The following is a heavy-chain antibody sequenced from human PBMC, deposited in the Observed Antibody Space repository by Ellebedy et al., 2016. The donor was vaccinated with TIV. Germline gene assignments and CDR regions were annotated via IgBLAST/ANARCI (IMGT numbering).Heavy chain of an antibody. J-gene: IGHJ4*02. CDR2: IYSSGSG. V-gene: IGHV4-59*01. D-gene: IGHD6-19*01. CDR1: GDSISGYY. CDR3: ARSGGWYTPYDY. Sequence: MPSETLSLTCTVSGDSISGYYWSWIRQPPGKGLEWIGYIYSSGSGEYNPSLKSRVTMSVETYRGQFSLRLNSVTAADTAGYYCARSGGWYTPYDYWGQGTLVTVSS.